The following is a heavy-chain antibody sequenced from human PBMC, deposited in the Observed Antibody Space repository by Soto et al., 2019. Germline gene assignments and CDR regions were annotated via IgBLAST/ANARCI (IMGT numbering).Heavy chain of an antibody. J-gene: IGHJ4*02. D-gene: IGHD2-8*01. CDR3: ARGVYYFDY. Sequence: LSLTCTVSGGSISSYYWSWIRQPPGKGLEWIGYIYYSGSTNYNPSLKSRVTISVDTSRNQFSLKLSSVTAADTAVYYCARGVYYFDYWGQGTLVTVSS. V-gene: IGHV4-59*01. CDR2: IYYSGST. CDR1: GGSISSYY.